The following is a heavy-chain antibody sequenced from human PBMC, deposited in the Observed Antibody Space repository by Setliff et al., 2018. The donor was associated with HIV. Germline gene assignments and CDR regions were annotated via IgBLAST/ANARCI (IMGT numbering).Heavy chain of an antibody. CDR2: ITSSGST. V-gene: IGHV4-59*01. J-gene: IGHJ3*02. D-gene: IGHD3-16*02. CDR1: GGSISSGY. Sequence: PSETLSPTCTVYGGSISSGYWSWIRQPPGKALEWIGYITSSGSTNYNPSLKSRVTISLDTSKSQFSLKLSSVTAADTAVYYCARGGKYVWGSYRYTADDAFDIWGQGTMVTVSS. CDR3: ARGGKYVWGSYRYTADDAFDI.